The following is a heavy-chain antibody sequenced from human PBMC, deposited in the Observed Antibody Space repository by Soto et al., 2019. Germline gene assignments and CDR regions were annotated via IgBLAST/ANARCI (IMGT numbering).Heavy chain of an antibody. D-gene: IGHD3-3*01. J-gene: IGHJ3*02. CDR2: IYYSGST. V-gene: IGHV4-59*01. CDR3: ARGKSYEFWSGPDNGFDI. Sequence: PSETLSLTCTVSGGSIGRYYWSWIRQPPGKGLEWIGYIYYSGSTNYNPSLKSRVTISVDTSKNQFSLKLSSVPAADTAVYYCARGKSYEFWSGPDNGFDIWGKETMVSVSS. CDR1: GGSIGRYY.